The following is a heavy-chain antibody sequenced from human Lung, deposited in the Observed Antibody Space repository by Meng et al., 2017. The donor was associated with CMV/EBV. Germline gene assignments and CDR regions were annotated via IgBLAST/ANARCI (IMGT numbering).Heavy chain of an antibody. CDR2: ISGSGGST. Sequence: GESLKISCAASGFTFSSYAMSWVRQAPGKGLEWVSAISGSGGSTYYADSVKGRFTISRDNSKNTLYLQMNSLRAEDTAVYYCARQLGLLDYWGQGTLVTVSS. CDR1: GFTFSSYA. J-gene: IGHJ4*02. CDR3: ARQLGLLDY. V-gene: IGHV3-23*01. D-gene: IGHD6-6*01.